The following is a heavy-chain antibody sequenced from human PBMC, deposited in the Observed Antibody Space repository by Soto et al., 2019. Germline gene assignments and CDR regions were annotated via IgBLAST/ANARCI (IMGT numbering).Heavy chain of an antibody. D-gene: IGHD4-17*01. CDR1: GGTFSSYA. V-gene: IGHV1-69*01. J-gene: IGHJ6*02. CDR2: IIPIFGTA. Sequence: QVQLVQSGAEVKKPGSSVKVSCKASGGTFSSYAISWVRLAPGQGLEWMGGIIPIFGTANYAQKFQGRVTITADESTSTAYMELSSLRSEDTAVYYCAKGLTAYGPYYYGMDVWGQGTTVTVSS. CDR3: AKGLTAYGPYYYGMDV.